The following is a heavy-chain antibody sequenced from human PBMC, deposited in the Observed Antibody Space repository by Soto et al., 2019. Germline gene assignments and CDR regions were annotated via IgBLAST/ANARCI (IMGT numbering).Heavy chain of an antibody. D-gene: IGHD2-15*01. CDR3: SRDLRPGYCSGCSCYQVNYFAY. CDR1: GFTFGSYS. Sequence: PGGSLRLSCAASGFTFGSYSMNWVRQAPGKGLEWVSYISSSSSTIYYADSVKGRFTISRDNAKNSLYLQMNSLRAEDTDAYYCSRDLRPGYCSGCSCYQVNYFAYWGQGTLVTVSS. CDR2: ISSSSSTI. V-gene: IGHV3-48*01. J-gene: IGHJ4*02.